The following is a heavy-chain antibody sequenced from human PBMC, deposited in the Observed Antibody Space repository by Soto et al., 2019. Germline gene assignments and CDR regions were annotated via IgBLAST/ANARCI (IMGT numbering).Heavy chain of an antibody. CDR3: AKGVCAALRAPSGWDNCFGP. CDR2: STWNCGCI. Sequence: CGSLRLSCAASGFAFYGYVMHGVRQPPGTGLDWVSGSTWNCGCIRYVDSVTVQYPICRDNAETSLYLQMNSLCPGYTAVYYCAKGVCAALRAPSGWDNCFGPSG. D-gene: IGHD2-8*01. V-gene: IGHV3-9*01. J-gene: IGHJ5*02. CDR1: GFAFYGYV.